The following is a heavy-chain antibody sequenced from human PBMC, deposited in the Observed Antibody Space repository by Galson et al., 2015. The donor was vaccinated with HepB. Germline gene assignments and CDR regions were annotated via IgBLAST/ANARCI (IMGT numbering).Heavy chain of an antibody. V-gene: IGHV3-66*02. Sequence: SLRLSCAASGFTVNNNYLSWVRQAPGKGLEWVSVIYGGGATYYADSVKGRFTISRDNSKNTLYLQMNSLRTEDTAVYYCARDWFGGPYYFDYWGQGTLVTVSS. CDR1: GFTVNNNY. CDR2: IYGGGAT. CDR3: ARDWFGGPYYFDY. J-gene: IGHJ4*02. D-gene: IGHD3-10*01.